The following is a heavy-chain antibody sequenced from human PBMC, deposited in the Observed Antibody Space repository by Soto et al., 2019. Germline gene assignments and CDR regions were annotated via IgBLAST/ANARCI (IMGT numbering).Heavy chain of an antibody. J-gene: IGHJ4*02. D-gene: IGHD6-19*01. V-gene: IGHV3-64D*06. Sequence: PGGSLRLSCSTSGFIFSESTIYWVRQVPGKGLEAISAVSTSGRSTYYADSVKDRFTISRDNSKNTLFLQMGSLRPEDTAIYYCAHRPSGWYLFDYWGQGTLVTVSS. CDR3: AHRPSGWYLFDY. CDR1: GFIFSEST. CDR2: VSTSGRST.